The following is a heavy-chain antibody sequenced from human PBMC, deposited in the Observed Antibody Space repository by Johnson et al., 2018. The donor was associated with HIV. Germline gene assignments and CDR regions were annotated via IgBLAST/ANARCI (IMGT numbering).Heavy chain of an antibody. D-gene: IGHD3-22*01. J-gene: IGHJ3*02. CDR3: ARDGHMERYYDSSGYYYPDAFDI. CDR2: ISYDGSNK. CDR1: GFTFSSYA. V-gene: IGHV3-30-3*01. Sequence: QVQLMESGGGVVQPGRSLRLSCAASGFTFSSYAMHWVRQAPGKGLEWVAVISYDGSNKYYADSVKGRFTISRDNSKNTLYLQMNSLRPEATAVYYCARDGHMERYYDSSGYYYPDAFDIWGQGTMVTVSS.